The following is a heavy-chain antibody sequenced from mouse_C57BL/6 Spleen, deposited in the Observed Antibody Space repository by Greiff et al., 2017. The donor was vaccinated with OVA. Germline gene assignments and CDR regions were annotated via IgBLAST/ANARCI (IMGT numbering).Heavy chain of an antibody. CDR2: IYPGDGDT. V-gene: IGHV1-80*01. CDR3: AREGVLGQGYVDV. D-gene: IGHD4-1*01. CDR1: GYAFSSYW. J-gene: IGHJ1*03. Sequence: QVQLQQSGAELVKPGASVKISCKASGYAFSSYWMHWVKQRPGKGLEWIGQIYPGDGDTNYNGKFKGKATLTADKSSSTAYMQLSSLTSEDSAVYFCAREGVLGQGYVDVWGTGTTVTVSS.